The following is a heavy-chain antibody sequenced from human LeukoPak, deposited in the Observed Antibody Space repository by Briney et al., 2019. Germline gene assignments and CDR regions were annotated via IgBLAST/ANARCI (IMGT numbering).Heavy chain of an antibody. Sequence: ASVKVSCKSSGYDFTNYDIHWVRQATGQGLEWMGWVNPNSGNTGYVQKSQGRVSMTRNTSISTAYMELSSLRSEDTAVYYCARGRREIVVVIPTHSFDYWGQGTLVAVSS. V-gene: IGHV1-8*01. CDR3: ARGRREIVVVIPTHSFDY. J-gene: IGHJ4*02. CDR2: VNPNSGNT. CDR1: GYDFTNYD. D-gene: IGHD3-22*01.